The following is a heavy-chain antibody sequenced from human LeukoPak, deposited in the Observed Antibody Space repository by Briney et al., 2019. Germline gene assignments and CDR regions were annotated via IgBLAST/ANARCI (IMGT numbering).Heavy chain of an antibody. J-gene: IGHJ4*02. D-gene: IGHD2-2*01. CDR1: GFTFSSYW. CDR3: AHGAMYQLDY. Sequence: GGSLRLSCAASGFTFSSYWMHWARQAPGKGLEWVSGIIGGGGSTYYADSVKGRFTISGDNSRNTLFLQMNSLRAEDTAVYYCAHGAMYQLDYWGQGTLVTVSS. CDR2: IIGGGGST. V-gene: IGHV3-23*01.